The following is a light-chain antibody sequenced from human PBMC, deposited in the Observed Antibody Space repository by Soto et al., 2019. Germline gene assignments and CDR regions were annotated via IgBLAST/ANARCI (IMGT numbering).Light chain of an antibody. J-gene: IGKJ5*01. CDR1: QSISNH. Sequence: DIQMTQSPSSLSASVGDRVIITCRASQSISNHLNWYQQKPGKAPNLLIYDASRLQSGVPSRFSGSGGGTDFTLSISSVQPEDSATYFCQQSYMDPITFGQGTRLEIK. V-gene: IGKV1-39*01. CDR3: QQSYMDPIT. CDR2: DAS.